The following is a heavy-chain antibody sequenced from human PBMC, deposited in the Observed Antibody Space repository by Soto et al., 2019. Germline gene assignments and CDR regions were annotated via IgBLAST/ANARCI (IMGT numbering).Heavy chain of an antibody. V-gene: IGHV3-53*01. J-gene: IGHJ3*01. Sequence: EVQLVESGGGLIQPGGSLRLSCAASGFTFSSNDMNWVRQAPGKGLEWVSLIYRGGSTYYADSVKVRFTISRDNSKNTLYLQMSSLRAEDTAVYYCATRPLLPGAPWGQGTMVTVSS. D-gene: IGHD3-22*01. CDR1: GFTFSSND. CDR3: ATRPLLPGAP. CDR2: IYRGGST.